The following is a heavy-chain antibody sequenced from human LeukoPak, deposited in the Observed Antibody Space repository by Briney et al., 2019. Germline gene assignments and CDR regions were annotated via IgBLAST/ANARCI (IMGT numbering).Heavy chain of an antibody. D-gene: IGHD3-22*01. V-gene: IGHV1-69*05. J-gene: IGHJ4*02. CDR2: IIPIFGTA. Sequence: SATVSCKASGGTFSSYAISWVRQAPGQGLEWMGGIIPIFGTANYAQKFQGRVTITTDESTSTAYMELSSLRSEDTAVYYCARGNDSSGPFDYWGQGTLVTVSS. CDR1: GGTFSSYA. CDR3: ARGNDSSGPFDY.